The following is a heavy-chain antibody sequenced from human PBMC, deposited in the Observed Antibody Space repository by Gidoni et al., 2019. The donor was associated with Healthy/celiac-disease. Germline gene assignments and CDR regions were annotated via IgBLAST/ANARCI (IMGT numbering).Heavy chain of an antibody. J-gene: IGHJ4*02. CDR3: AKALAAAGTE. CDR1: GFTFSSYA. CDR2: ISGSGGST. Sequence: EVQLLEYGGGWGQPGGPLRLSWAASGFTFSSYAMSWVRQAPGKGLEWVSAISGSGGSTYYADSVKDRFTISRDNSKNTLYLQMNSLRAEDTAVYYCAKALAAAGTEWGQGTLVTVSS. V-gene: IGHV3-23*01. D-gene: IGHD6-13*01.